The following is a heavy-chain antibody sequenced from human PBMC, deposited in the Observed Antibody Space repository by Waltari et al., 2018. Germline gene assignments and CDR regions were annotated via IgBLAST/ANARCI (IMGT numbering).Heavy chain of an antibody. CDR2: IGSHGKNK. CDR1: ELNFSDYV. J-gene: IGHJ4*02. D-gene: IGHD4-17*01. Sequence: QGQVVESGGGVVKPGGSLRLSCAASELNFSDYVMHWVRQAPGKGLEWVAYIGSHGKNKYYADSMKGRFTISRDNSKNTLFLQMNSLRPDDTAVYYCAKEEVTTGLDFWGQGTLVTVSS. CDR3: AKEEVTTGLDF. V-gene: IGHV3-30*02.